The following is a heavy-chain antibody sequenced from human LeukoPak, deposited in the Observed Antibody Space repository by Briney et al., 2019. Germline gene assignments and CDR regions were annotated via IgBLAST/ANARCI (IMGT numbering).Heavy chain of an antibody. J-gene: IGHJ4*02. D-gene: IGHD3-22*01. V-gene: IGHV4-59*08. CDR3: ARLSSVYYYTVDY. CDR2: IYYSGST. CDR1: GGSISSYY. Sequence: SETLSLTCTVSGGSISSYYWSWIRQPPRKGLEWIGYIYYSGSTNYNPSLKSRVTISVDTSKNQFSLKLSSVTAADTAVYYCARLSSVYYYTVDYWGQGTLVTVSS.